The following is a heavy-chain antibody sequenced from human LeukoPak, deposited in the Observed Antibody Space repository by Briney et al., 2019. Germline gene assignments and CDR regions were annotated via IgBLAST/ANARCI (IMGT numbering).Heavy chain of an antibody. CDR2: VTSYNGNT. V-gene: IGHV1-18*01. CDR3: ASHSGSYFSALDI. CDR1: GYTSTSFG. J-gene: IGHJ3*02. D-gene: IGHD1-26*01. Sequence: ASVKVSCKASGYTSTSFGISWVRQAPGQGLEWMGWVTSYNGNTNYAQKFQGRVTMTTDTSTGTAYMELRSLRSDDTAMYYCASHSGSYFSALDIWGQGTMVTVSS.